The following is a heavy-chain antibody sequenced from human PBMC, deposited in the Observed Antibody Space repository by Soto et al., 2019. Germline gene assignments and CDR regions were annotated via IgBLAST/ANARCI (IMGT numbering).Heavy chain of an antibody. CDR2: IYHSGNT. V-gene: IGHV4-30-2*01. D-gene: IGHD3-16*01. CDR1: GGSISSGGYS. J-gene: IGHJ3*02. CDR3: ARFTAAGAFDI. Sequence: QLQLQESGSGLVKPSLPLSLTCAVSGGSISSGGYSWTLIRQPPGKGLEWIGYIYHSGNTYYNPSLKSRVTISVDRSKNQFSLKLSSVTAADTAVYYCARFTAAGAFDIWGQGTMVTVSS.